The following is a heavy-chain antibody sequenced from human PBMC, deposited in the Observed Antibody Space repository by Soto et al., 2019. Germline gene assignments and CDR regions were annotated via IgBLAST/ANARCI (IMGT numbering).Heavy chain of an antibody. Sequence: QVQLVESGGGVVQPGRSLRLSCAASGFIFSGYAMHWVRHAPGKGLDWVAVISYDGNTQYYADSVKGRFTVSRDNSNNMLYVQMNNLRDEDTAMYYCAKETNAYEINFWGQGTLVTVSS. CDR3: AKETNAYEINF. CDR2: ISYDGNTQ. D-gene: IGHD3-9*01. CDR1: GFIFSGYA. J-gene: IGHJ4*02. V-gene: IGHV3-30-3*01.